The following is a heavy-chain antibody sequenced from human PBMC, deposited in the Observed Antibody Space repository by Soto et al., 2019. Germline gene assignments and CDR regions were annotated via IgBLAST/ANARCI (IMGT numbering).Heavy chain of an antibody. CDR2: IYHSGYT. V-gene: IGHV4-30-2*01. CDR1: GGSISSGGYS. D-gene: IGHD1-1*01. J-gene: IGHJ5*02. CDR3: ARDQLEGNWFDP. Sequence: QLQLQESGLGLVKPSQTLSLTCAVSGGSISSGGYSWNWIRQAPGKGLEWIGYIYHSGYTLYNPSLKGRVTISVDKSKNHFSLNLTSVTAADTAVYYCARDQLEGNWFDPWGQGTLVTVSS.